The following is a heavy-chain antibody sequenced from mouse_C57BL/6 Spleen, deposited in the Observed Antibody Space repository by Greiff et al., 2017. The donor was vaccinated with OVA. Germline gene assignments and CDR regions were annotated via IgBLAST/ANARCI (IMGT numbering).Heavy chain of an antibody. Sequence: VKLQESGAELVKPGASVKISCKASGYAFSSYWMNWVKQRPGKGLEWIGQIYPGDGDTNYNGKFKGKATLTADKSSSTAYMQLSSLTSEDSAVYFCARSPYYSNYGWYFDVWGTGTTVTVSS. CDR2: IYPGDGDT. J-gene: IGHJ1*03. CDR1: GYAFSSYW. V-gene: IGHV1-80*01. D-gene: IGHD2-5*01. CDR3: ARSPYYSNYGWYFDV.